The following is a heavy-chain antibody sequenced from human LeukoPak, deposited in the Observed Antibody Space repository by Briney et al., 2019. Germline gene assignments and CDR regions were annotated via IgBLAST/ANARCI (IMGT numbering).Heavy chain of an antibody. CDR2: INPNSGGT. CDR1: GYTFTGYY. Sequence: ASVKVSCKASGYTFTGYYMHWVRQAPGQGLEWMGWINPNSGGTNYAQKFQGRVTMTRGTSISTAYMELSRLRSDDTAVYHCARDQKLRFLEWLPAPFHAWGQGTLVTVSS. V-gene: IGHV1-2*02. J-gene: IGHJ5*02. D-gene: IGHD3-3*01. CDR3: ARDQKLRFLEWLPAPFHA.